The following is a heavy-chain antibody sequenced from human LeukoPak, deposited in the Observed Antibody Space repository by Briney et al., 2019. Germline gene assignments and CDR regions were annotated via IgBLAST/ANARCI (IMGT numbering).Heavy chain of an antibody. CDR1: GGTFSSYT. V-gene: IGHV1-69*02. Sequence: SVKVSCKASGGTFSSYTINWVRQAPGQGLEWMGRIIPILGIANYAQKFQGRVTITADRSTSTAYMELSSLRSEDTAVYYCARRLDSSGYLDAFDISGQGTMVTVSS. J-gene: IGHJ3*02. CDR3: ARRLDSSGYLDAFDI. CDR2: IIPILGIA. D-gene: IGHD3-22*01.